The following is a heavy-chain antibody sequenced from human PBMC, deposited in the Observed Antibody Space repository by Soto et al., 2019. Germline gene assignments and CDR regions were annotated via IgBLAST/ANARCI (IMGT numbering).Heavy chain of an antibody. CDR3: ARLEKWYYNYYGLDV. J-gene: IGHJ6*02. D-gene: IGHD1-26*01. CDR2: IDPGDSST. Sequence: GEALKTSYKGSGYRFTTYWISLVRQMPGKGLEWMGKIDPGDSSTHYSPSFRGHITISVDRSINTDHLQFSSLKAADTAVYYCARLEKWYYNYYGLDVWGQGTMVTV. V-gene: IGHV5-10-1*01. CDR1: GYRFTTYW.